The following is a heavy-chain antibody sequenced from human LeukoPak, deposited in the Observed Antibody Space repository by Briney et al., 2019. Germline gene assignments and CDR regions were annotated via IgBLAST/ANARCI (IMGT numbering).Heavy chain of an antibody. J-gene: IGHJ3*02. CDR2: ISSSSSTI. Sequence: GGSLRLSCAASGFIFSSYSMNWVRQAPGKGLEWVSYISSSSSTIYYADSVKGRFTISRDNAKNSLYLQMNSLRAEDTAVYYCARSPGGAFDIWGQGTMVTVSS. D-gene: IGHD1-26*01. CDR3: ARSPGGAFDI. CDR1: GFIFSSYS. V-gene: IGHV3-48*04.